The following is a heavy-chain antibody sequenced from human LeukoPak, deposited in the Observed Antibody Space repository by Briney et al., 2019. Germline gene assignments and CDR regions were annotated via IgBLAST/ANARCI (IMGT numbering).Heavy chain of an antibody. CDR1: GFTFSSYA. Sequence: PGGSLRLSCAASGFTFSSYAMSWVRQAPGKGLEWVSTISGSGGSTYYADSVKGRFTISRDNSKNTLYLQMDSLRAEDTALYFCAKDRGYCSSIICSRGYDAFDIWGQGTMVTVSS. CDR2: ISGSGGST. CDR3: AKDRGYCSSIICSRGYDAFDI. V-gene: IGHV3-23*01. D-gene: IGHD2-2*01. J-gene: IGHJ3*02.